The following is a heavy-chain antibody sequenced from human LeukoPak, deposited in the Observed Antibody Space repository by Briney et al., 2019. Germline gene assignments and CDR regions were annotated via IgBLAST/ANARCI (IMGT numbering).Heavy chain of an antibody. CDR3: ARAGYSSSWY. D-gene: IGHD6-13*01. CDR1: GGSISSSSYY. V-gene: IGHV4-39*01. Sequence: SETLSLTCTVSGGSISSSSYYWGWIRQPPGKGLEWIGSIYYSGSTYYNPSLKSRVTISVDTSKNQFSLKLSSVTAADTAVYYCARAGYSSSWYWGQGTLVTVSS. J-gene: IGHJ4*02. CDR2: IYYSGST.